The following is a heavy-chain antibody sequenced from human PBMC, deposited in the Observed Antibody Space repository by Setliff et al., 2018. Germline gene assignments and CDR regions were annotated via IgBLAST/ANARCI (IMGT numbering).Heavy chain of an antibody. V-gene: IGHV1-18*01. CDR1: GYTFSTYG. CDR2: ISTYNGDT. J-gene: IGHJ5*02. Sequence: ASVKVSCKTSGYTFSTYGINWVRQAPGQGLEWMGWISTYNGDTNYAHSLQGRLTMTADTSTSTAYMELRSLRADDTAVYYCERLVRHCTRISCQRTSEADLWGQGTQVTVSS. CDR3: ERLVRHCTRISCQRTSEADL. D-gene: IGHD2-15*01.